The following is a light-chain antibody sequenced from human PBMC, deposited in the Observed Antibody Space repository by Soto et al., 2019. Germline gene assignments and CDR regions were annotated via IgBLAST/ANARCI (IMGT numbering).Light chain of an antibody. Sequence: EIVMTQSPATLSVSPGERATLSCRASQSVGSKLAWYQQKPGQAPRLLIYGASTRATGIPARLSGSGSGTEFTLTISSLQTEEFEVYFCWQYDTWPVTFGGGAKVEIK. CDR3: WQYDTWPVT. J-gene: IGKJ4*01. V-gene: IGKV3-15*01. CDR1: QSVGSK. CDR2: GAS.